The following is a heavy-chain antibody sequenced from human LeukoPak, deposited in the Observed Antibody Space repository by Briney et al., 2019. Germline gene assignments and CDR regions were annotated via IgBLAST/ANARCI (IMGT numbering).Heavy chain of an antibody. Sequence: GGSLRLSCAASGFTFDDYAMHWVRQAPGKGLEWVSGISWNSGSIGYADSVKGRLTISRDNAKNSLYLQMNSLRAEDTALYYCAKGASAVAGTDFNWFDPWGQGTLVTVSS. CDR2: ISWNSGSI. D-gene: IGHD6-19*01. CDR3: AKGASAVAGTDFNWFDP. V-gene: IGHV3-9*01. CDR1: GFTFDDYA. J-gene: IGHJ5*02.